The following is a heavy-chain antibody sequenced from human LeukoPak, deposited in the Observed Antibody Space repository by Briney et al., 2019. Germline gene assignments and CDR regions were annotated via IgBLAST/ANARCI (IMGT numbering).Heavy chain of an antibody. V-gene: IGHV1-2*02. D-gene: IGHD5-18*01. J-gene: IGHJ4*02. CDR1: GYTFTGYY. CDR2: INPNSGGT. CDR3: ARVPRIQLWPATDY. Sequence: GASVKVSCKASGYTFTGYYMHWVRQAPGQGPEWMGWINPNSGGTNYAQKFQGRVTMTRDTSISTAYMELSRLRSDDTAVYYCARVPRIQLWPATDYWGQGTLVTVSS.